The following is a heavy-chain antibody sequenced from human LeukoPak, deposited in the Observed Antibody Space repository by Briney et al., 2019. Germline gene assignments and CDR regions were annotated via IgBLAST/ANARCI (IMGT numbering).Heavy chain of an antibody. J-gene: IGHJ4*02. Sequence: SETLSLTCTVSGGSISSYYWSWIRQPPGKGLEWIGYIYYSGSTNYNPSLKSRVTISVDTSKNQFSLKLSSVTAADTAVYHCARVPYVAARQPAYYFDYWGRGTLVTVSS. V-gene: IGHV4-59*12. CDR2: IYYSGST. D-gene: IGHD6-6*01. CDR3: ARVPYVAARQPAYYFDY. CDR1: GGSISSYY.